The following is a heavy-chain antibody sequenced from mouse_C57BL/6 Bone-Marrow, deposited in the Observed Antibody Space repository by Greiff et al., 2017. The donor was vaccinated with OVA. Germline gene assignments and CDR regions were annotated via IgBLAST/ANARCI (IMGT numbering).Heavy chain of an antibody. CDR2: SRNKANDYTT. Sequence: EVQRVESGGGLVQSGRSLRLSCATSGFTFSDFYMEWVRQAPGKGREWIAASRNKANDYTTEYSASVKGRFIVSRDTSQSILYLQMNALRAEDTAIYYCARDAGYYGSSRYGYFDVWGTGTTVTVSS. CDR1: GFTFSDFY. CDR3: ARDAGYYGSSRYGYFDV. V-gene: IGHV7-1*01. D-gene: IGHD1-1*01. J-gene: IGHJ1*03.